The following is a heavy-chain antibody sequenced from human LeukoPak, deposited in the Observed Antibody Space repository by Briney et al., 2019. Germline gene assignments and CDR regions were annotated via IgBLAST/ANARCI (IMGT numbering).Heavy chain of an antibody. CDR2: ISYDGSNY. J-gene: IGHJ6*02. CDR1: GFTLSSYA. V-gene: IGHV3-30-3*01. Sequence: GGSLRLSCAASGFTLSSYAMHWVRQAPGKGLEWVAVISYDGSNYYYGDSVKGRFTISRDNSKNTLYLQMNSLRAEDTAVYYCARDLYYYGSGSFGKYYYYGMDVWGQGTTVTVSS. CDR3: ARDLYYYGSGSFGKYYYYGMDV. D-gene: IGHD3-10*01.